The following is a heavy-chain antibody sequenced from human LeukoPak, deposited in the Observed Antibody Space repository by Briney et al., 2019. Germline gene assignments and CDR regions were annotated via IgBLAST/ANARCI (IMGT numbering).Heavy chain of an antibody. CDR3: ARDVGVNGYFDY. CDR2: IYYSGST. V-gene: IGHV4-39*02. Sequence: SETLSLTCTVSGGSISSSSYYWGSIRQPPGKGLEWIGSIYYSGSTYYNPSLKSRVTISVDTSKTQFSLKLSSVTAADTAVYYCARDVGVNGYFDYWGQGTLVTVSS. CDR1: GGSISSSSYY. D-gene: IGHD2-8*01. J-gene: IGHJ4*02.